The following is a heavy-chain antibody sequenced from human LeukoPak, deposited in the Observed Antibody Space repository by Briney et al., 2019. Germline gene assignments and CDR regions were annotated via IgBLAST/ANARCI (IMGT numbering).Heavy chain of an antibody. J-gene: IGHJ4*02. CDR2: ISSSGSTI. V-gene: IGHV3-11*01. CDR1: GFTFSDYY. D-gene: IGHD1-26*01. Sequence: PGVSLRLSCAASGFTFSDYYMSWIRQAPGKGLEWVSYISSSGSTIYYADSVKGRFTISRDNAKNSLYLQMNSLRAEDTAVYYCASNGGATRKWELPREVDYWGQGTLVTVSS. CDR3: ASNGGATRKWELPREVDY.